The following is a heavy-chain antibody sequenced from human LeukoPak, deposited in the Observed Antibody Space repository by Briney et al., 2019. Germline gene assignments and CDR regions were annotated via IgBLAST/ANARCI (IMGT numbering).Heavy chain of an antibody. CDR2: IIPIFGIA. CDR3: ARSPAMSCSGDCYSGWFDP. V-gene: IGHV1-69*04. CDR1: GGTFSSYA. Sequence: SVKVSCKASGGTFSSYAISWVRQAPGQGLEWMGRIIPIFGIANYAQKFQGRVTITADKSTSTAYMELSSLRSEDTAVYYCARSPAMSCSGDCYSGWFDPWGQGTLVTVSS. J-gene: IGHJ5*02. D-gene: IGHD2-21*02.